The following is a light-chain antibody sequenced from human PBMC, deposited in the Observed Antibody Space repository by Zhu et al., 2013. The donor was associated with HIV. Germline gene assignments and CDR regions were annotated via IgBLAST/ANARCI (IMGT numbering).Light chain of an antibody. V-gene: IGLV2-14*01. J-gene: IGLJ1*01. CDR3: CSYTGSSTRYV. Sequence: QSALTQPASVSGSPGQSILISCTGTSSDVGGYNYVSWYQQNPGKAPKLMLFEVSNRPSGVSNRFSGSKSGNTASLTISGLQAEDEADYYCCSYTGSSTRYVFGTGTKVTV. CDR2: EVS. CDR1: SSDVGGYNY.